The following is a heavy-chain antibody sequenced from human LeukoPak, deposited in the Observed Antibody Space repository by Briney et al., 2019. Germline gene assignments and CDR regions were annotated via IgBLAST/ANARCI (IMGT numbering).Heavy chain of an antibody. Sequence: GGSLRLSCAASGFTFSSYAMSWVRQAPGKGLEWVSTLSGSGITTYYADSVKGRFTIPRDNSKNTLYLQMNSLRAEDTAVYYCAKGIYSSGWSYFDYWGHGTLVTVSS. CDR2: LSGSGITT. V-gene: IGHV3-23*01. CDR1: GFTFSSYA. J-gene: IGHJ4*01. D-gene: IGHD6-19*01. CDR3: AKGIYSSGWSYFDY.